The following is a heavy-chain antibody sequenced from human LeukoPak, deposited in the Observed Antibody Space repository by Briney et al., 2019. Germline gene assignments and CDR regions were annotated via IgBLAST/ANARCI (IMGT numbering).Heavy chain of an antibody. CDR1: GYSFTNYW. CDR2: IYPIDSDT. V-gene: IGHV5-51*01. Sequence: GESLQICCKGSGYSFTNYWIGWVRQMPGKGLEWMGIIYPIDSDTRYSPSFRGQVTFSADKSISTAYLQWSSLKASDTAMYYCARPSAYGEDAFDVWGQGTMVTVSS. J-gene: IGHJ3*01. CDR3: ARPSAYGEDAFDV. D-gene: IGHD2-21*01.